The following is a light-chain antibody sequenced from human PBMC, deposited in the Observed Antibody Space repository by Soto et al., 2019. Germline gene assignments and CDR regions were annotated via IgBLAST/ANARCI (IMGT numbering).Light chain of an antibody. CDR1: QAISHY. Sequence: DIQMTQSPSAMSASVGDRVTITCRASQAISHYLAWFHQRPGKVPKRLIYGASTLESGVPSRFSGSGSGTDFTLTISSLPPEDFATYYCLHDYNYPLTFRGGTKVDIK. V-gene: IGKV1-17*03. CDR2: GAS. CDR3: LHDYNYPLT. J-gene: IGKJ4*01.